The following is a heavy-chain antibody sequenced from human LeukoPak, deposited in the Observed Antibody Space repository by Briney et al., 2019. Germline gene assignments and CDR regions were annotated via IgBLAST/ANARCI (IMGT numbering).Heavy chain of an antibody. CDR1: GGSFSGYY. V-gene: IGHV4-34*01. CDR3: ARLIGRQWLAVGVYFDY. J-gene: IGHJ4*02. D-gene: IGHD6-19*01. Sequence: PSETLSLTCAVYGGSFSGYYWSWIRQPPGKGLEWIGEINHSGSTYYNPSLKSRVTISVDTSKNQFSLKLSSVTAADTAVYYCARLIGRQWLAVGVYFDYWGQGTLVTVSS. CDR2: INHSGST.